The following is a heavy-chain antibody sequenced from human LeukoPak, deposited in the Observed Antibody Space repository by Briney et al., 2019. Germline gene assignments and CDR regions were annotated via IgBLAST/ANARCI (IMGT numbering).Heavy chain of an antibody. Sequence: GSLRLSCAASGFTFDDYGMSWIRQPPGKGLEWIGEINHSGSTNYNPSLKSRVTISVDTSKNQFSLKLSSVTAADTAVYYCAREMVDAFDIWGQGTMVTVSS. CDR2: INHSGST. D-gene: IGHD5-24*01. V-gene: IGHV4-34*01. J-gene: IGHJ3*02. CDR1: GFTFDDYG. CDR3: AREMVDAFDI.